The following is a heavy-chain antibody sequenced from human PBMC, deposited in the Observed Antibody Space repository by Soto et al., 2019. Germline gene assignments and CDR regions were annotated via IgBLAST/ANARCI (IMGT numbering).Heavy chain of an antibody. D-gene: IGHD1-7*01. V-gene: IGHV3-33*01. CDR1: GFTFSSYG. Sequence: SLRLSCGASGFTFSSYGMHWVSKAPRTGLEWVAVIWYDGSNKYYADSVKGRFTISRDNSKNTLYLQMNSLRAEDTAVYYCSRDSLELGYYYYGMDVWGQGTTVTFYS. J-gene: IGHJ6*02. CDR2: IWYDGSNK. CDR3: SRDSLELGYYYYGMDV.